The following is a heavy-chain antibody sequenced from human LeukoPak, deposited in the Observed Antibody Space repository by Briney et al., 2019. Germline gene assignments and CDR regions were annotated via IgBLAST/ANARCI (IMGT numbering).Heavy chain of an antibody. CDR1: GGSISSGGYY. J-gene: IGHJ5*02. Sequence: PSETLSLTCTVSGGSISSGGYYWSWIRQPPGKGLEWIGYIYHSGSTYYNPSLKSRVTISVDRSKNQFSLKLSSVTAADTAVYYCARIRREWFDPWGQGTLVTVSS. CDR2: IYHSGST. D-gene: IGHD1-26*01. CDR3: ARIRREWFDP. V-gene: IGHV4-30-2*01.